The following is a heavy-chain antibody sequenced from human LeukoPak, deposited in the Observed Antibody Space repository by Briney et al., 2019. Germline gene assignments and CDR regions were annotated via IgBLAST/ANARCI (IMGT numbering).Heavy chain of an antibody. Sequence: ASVKVSCKASGYTFTGYYLHWVRQAPGRGLEWMGWINPNSGGTNYAQKFQGRVTMTRDTSIRTAYMELSRLRSDDTAVYYCARGAVVATLGWFDPWGQGTLVTVSS. CDR1: GYTFTGYY. CDR2: INPNSGGT. D-gene: IGHD2-15*01. V-gene: IGHV1-2*02. J-gene: IGHJ5*02. CDR3: ARGAVVATLGWFDP.